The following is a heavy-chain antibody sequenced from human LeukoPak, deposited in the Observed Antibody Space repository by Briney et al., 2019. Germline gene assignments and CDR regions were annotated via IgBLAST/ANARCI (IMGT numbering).Heavy chain of an antibody. J-gene: IGHJ4*02. V-gene: IGHV4-31*03. CDR3: ARNYDSSGIYYFDY. CDR2: IYYSGKT. Sequence: SETLSLTCTVSGVSINSNYYWTWIRQHPGKGLEWIGYIYYSGKTYYNPSLKSRVTMSVDTSKNQFSLKLSSVTAADTAVYYCARNYDSSGIYYFDYWGQGNLVTVSS. D-gene: IGHD3-22*01. CDR1: GVSINSNYY.